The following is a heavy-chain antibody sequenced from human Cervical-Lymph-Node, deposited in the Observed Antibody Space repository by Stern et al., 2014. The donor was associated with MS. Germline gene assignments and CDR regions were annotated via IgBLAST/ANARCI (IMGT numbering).Heavy chain of an antibody. Sequence: QVQLVQSGSELKQPGASVKVSCTGHGYSFTSYGMNWVRQAPGQGLEWMGRINTNTGNPTYAQDFTGRFVFSLDTSVSTAYLEITSLKAEDTAVYYCLSDYNWGQGTLVTVSS. V-gene: IGHV7-4-1*02. J-gene: IGHJ4*02. D-gene: IGHD5-24*01. CDR3: LSDYN. CDR2: INTNTGNP. CDR1: GYSFTSYG.